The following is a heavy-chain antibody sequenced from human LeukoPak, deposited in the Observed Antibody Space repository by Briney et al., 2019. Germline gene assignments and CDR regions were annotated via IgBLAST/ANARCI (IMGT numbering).Heavy chain of an antibody. D-gene: IGHD1-1*01. CDR3: ARERVPFSFDP. CDR1: GGSISSGDYY. J-gene: IGHJ5*02. CDR2: IYYSGST. Sequence: SETLSLTCTVSGGSISSGDYYWSWIRQPPGKGLEWIGYIYYSGSTYYNPSLKSRVTISVDTSQNQFSLKLSSVTAADTAVYYCARERVPFSFDPWGQGTLVTVSS. V-gene: IGHV4-30-4*08.